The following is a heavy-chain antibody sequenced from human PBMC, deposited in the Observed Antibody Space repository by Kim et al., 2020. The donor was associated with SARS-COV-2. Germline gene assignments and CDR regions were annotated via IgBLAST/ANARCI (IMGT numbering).Heavy chain of an antibody. CDR3: ARDGTNYDSSGYYVSWMGREDFDY. D-gene: IGHD3-22*01. J-gene: IGHJ4*02. CDR1: GYTFTSYA. V-gene: IGHV1-3*01. Sequence: ASVKVSCKASGYTFTSYAMHWVRQAPGQRLEWMGWINAGNGNTKYSQKFQGRVTITRDTSASTAYMELSSLRSEDTAVYYCARDGTNYDSSGYYVSWMGREDFDYWGQGTLVTVSS. CDR2: INAGNGNT.